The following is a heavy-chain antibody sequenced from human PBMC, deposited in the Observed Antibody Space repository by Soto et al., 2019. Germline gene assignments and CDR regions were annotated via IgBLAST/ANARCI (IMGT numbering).Heavy chain of an antibody. CDR1: GGTFSSYT. CDR2: IIPILGIA. CDR3: ARMLGYCSGGSCYSSWFDP. Sequence: QVQLVQSGAEVKKPGSSVKVSCKASGGTFSSYTISWVRQAPGQGLEWMGRIIPILGIANYAQKFQGRVTITADKSTSTAYMELSSLRSEDTAVYYCARMLGYCSGGSCYSSWFDPWGQGTLVTVSS. V-gene: IGHV1-69*02. J-gene: IGHJ5*02. D-gene: IGHD2-15*01.